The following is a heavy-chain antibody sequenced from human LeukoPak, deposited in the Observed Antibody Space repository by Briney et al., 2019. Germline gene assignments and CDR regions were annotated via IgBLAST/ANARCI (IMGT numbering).Heavy chain of an antibody. CDR1: GDSVSRNNAA. J-gene: IGHJ4*02. CDR3: ARDDYGGFGH. Sequence: SQTLSLTCAISGDSVSRNNAAWNWIRQSPSRGLEWLGRVYYRSKWYTEFGGSVRTRIGINADTSKNQFSLQLNSVTHEDTAVYFCARDDYGGFGHWGQGTLVTVSS. CDR2: VYYRSKWYT. V-gene: IGHV6-1*01. D-gene: IGHD4-23*01.